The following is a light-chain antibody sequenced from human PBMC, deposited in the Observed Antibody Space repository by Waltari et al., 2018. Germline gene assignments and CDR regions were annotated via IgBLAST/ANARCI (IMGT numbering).Light chain of an antibody. V-gene: IGKV4-1*01. CDR1: QSLLFTSNNKNY. J-gene: IGKJ4*01. CDR3: QQYYNTPLT. Sequence: DIVMTQSPDSLAVSLGERATINCRSSQSLLFTSNNKNYLSWYQKKAGQPPRLILYWASTRESGVPDRFSGGGSGTEFTLSISSLQAEDVAVYYCQQYYNTPLTFGGGTKVDI. CDR2: WAS.